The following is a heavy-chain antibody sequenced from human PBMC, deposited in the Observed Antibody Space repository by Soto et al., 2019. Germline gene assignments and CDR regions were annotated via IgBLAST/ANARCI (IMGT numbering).Heavy chain of an antibody. D-gene: IGHD3-10*01. CDR2: ISGSGADT. CDR1: GFTFSTYA. J-gene: IGHJ1*01. Sequence: EVQLLESGGGLVQPGESLRLFCAASGFTFSTYAMSWVRQAPGKGLEWVSVISGSGADTYYADSVKGRFTISRDNSKNTLSLQMNSLRAEDTAVYYCAKARGVSPPAPGSYWGQGTQVTVSS. CDR3: AKARGVSPPAPGSY. V-gene: IGHV3-23*01.